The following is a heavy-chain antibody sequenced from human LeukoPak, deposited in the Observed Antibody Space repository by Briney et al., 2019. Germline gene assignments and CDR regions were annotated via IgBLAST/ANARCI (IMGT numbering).Heavy chain of an antibody. CDR2: INHSGST. J-gene: IGHJ4*02. V-gene: IGHV4-34*01. D-gene: IGHD3-10*01. CDR3: ARENTMVRGVIGY. CDR1: GGSFSGYY. Sequence: SETLSLTCAVYGGSFSGYYWSWIRQPPGKGLEWIGEINHSGSTNYNPSLKSRVTISVDTSKNQFSLKLSSVTAADTAVYYCARENTMVRGVIGYWGQGTLVTVSS.